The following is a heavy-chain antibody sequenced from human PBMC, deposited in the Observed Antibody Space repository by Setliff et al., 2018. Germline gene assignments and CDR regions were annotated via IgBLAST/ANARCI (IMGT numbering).Heavy chain of an antibody. J-gene: IGHJ4*02. CDR3: ARLPHTPNWNYRREVFDY. V-gene: IGHV1-24*01. D-gene: IGHD1-7*01. Sequence: GASVKVSCKVSGYTLTELSMHWVRQAPGKGLEWMGGFDPEDGETIYAQKFQGRVTITADESTSTVYMELSSPRSEDTAVYYCARLPHTPNWNYRREVFDYWGQGTLVTVSS. CDR2: FDPEDGET. CDR1: GYTLTELS.